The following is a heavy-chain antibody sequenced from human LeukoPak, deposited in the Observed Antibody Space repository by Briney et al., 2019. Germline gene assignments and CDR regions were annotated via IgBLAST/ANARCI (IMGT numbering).Heavy chain of an antibody. CDR2: IYTSGST. D-gene: IGHD6-19*01. Sequence: SETLSLTCTVSGGSISSYYWNWIRQPAGKGLEWIGRIYTSGSTNYNPSLESRVTISVNRAKNQFSLKLSSVTAADTAVYYCARDKYSSGWYTGYMDVWGTGTTVTISS. J-gene: IGHJ6*03. CDR3: ARDKYSSGWYTGYMDV. CDR1: GGSISSYY. V-gene: IGHV4-4*07.